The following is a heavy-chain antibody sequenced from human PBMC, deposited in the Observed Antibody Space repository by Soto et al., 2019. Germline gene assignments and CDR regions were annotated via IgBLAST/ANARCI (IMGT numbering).Heavy chain of an antibody. D-gene: IGHD6-19*01. V-gene: IGHV3-7*01. CDR1: GFTFSSYW. CDR3: ARDFNDAVVNDY. CDR2: IKQDGSEK. J-gene: IGHJ4*02. Sequence: PGGSLRLSCAAFGFTFSSYWMSWVRQAPGKGLEWVANIKQDGSEKYYVDSVKGRFTISRDNAKDSLYLQMNSLRAEDTAVYYCARDFNDAVVNDYWGQGTLVTVSS.